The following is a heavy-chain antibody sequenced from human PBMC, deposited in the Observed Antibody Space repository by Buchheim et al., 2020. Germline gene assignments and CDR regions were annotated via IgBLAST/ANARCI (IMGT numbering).Heavy chain of an antibody. Sequence: QVQLVQSGAEVKKPGSSVKVSCKASGGTFSSYAISWVRQAPGQGLEWMGRIIPILGIANYAQKFQGRVTITADKSTSTAYMELSSLRSEDTAVYYCARDSYDIVVVPVNPYFDYWGQGTL. V-gene: IGHV1-69*04. CDR1: GGTFSSYA. CDR3: ARDSYDIVVVPVNPYFDY. D-gene: IGHD2-2*01. J-gene: IGHJ4*02. CDR2: IIPILGIA.